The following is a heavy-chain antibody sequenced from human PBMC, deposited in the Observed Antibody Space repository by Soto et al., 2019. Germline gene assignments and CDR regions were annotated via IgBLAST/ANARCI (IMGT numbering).Heavy chain of an antibody. Sequence: QMQLVESGGGVVQPGRSLRLSCAASGFTFSSYGMHWVRQAPGKGLEWVAVIWYDGSNKYYADSVKGRFTISRDNSKNTLYLQMNSLRAEDTAVYYCARGGLTDYFDYWGQGTLVTVSS. CDR3: ARGGLTDYFDY. D-gene: IGHD2-21*02. J-gene: IGHJ4*02. V-gene: IGHV3-33*01. CDR1: GFTFSSYG. CDR2: IWYDGSNK.